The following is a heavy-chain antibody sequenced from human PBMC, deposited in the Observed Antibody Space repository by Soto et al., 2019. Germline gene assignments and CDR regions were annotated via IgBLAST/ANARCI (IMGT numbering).Heavy chain of an antibody. CDR3: ARESRDIVVVPAAHDAFDI. V-gene: IGHV1-46*03. Sequence: ASVKVSCKASGYTFTSYCMHWVRQAPGQGLEWMGIINPSGGSTSYAQKFQGRVTMTRDTSTSTVYMELSSLRSEDTAVYYCARESRDIVVVPAAHDAFDIWGQGTMVTVSS. J-gene: IGHJ3*02. CDR1: GYTFTSYC. D-gene: IGHD2-2*01. CDR2: INPSGGST.